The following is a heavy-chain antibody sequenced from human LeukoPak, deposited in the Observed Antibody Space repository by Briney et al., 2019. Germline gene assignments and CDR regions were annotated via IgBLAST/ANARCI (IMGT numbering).Heavy chain of an antibody. V-gene: IGHV5-51*01. J-gene: IGHJ5*02. CDR3: ARHKGIHYGDHGRGWFDP. Sequence: GESLKISCKGSGYSFTSYWIGWVRQMPGKGLEWMGIIYPGDSDTRYSPSFQGQVTISADKSISTAYLQWSSLKASDTAMYYCARHKGIHYGDHGRGWFDPWGQGTLVTVSS. D-gene: IGHD4-17*01. CDR2: IYPGDSDT. CDR1: GYSFTSYW.